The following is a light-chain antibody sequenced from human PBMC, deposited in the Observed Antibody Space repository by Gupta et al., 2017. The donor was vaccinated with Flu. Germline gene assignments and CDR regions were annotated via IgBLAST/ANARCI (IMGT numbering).Light chain of an antibody. Sequence: EIVLTQSPGTLSLSPGERATLSCRASQSISSTYLAWYQQRPGQAPRLLIYGASNRATGIPDRFSGGGSGTDFTLTISKREPEDFAVYYCQQYASTPRTFGQGTKVEIK. CDR2: GAS. V-gene: IGKV3-20*01. CDR3: QQYASTPRT. CDR1: QSISSTY. J-gene: IGKJ2*01.